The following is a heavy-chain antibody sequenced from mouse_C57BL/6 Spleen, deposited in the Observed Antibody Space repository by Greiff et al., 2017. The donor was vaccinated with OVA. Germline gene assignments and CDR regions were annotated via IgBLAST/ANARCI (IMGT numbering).Heavy chain of an antibody. Sequence: EVKLVESEGGLVQPGSSMKLSCTASGFTFSDYYMAWVRQVPEKGLEWVANINYDGSSTYYLDSLKSRFIISRDNAKNILYLQMSSLKSEDTATYYCAREDSNYFWYFDVWGTGTTVTVSS. V-gene: IGHV5-16*01. CDR2: INYDGSST. CDR1: GFTFSDYY. D-gene: IGHD2-5*01. CDR3: AREDSNYFWYFDV. J-gene: IGHJ1*03.